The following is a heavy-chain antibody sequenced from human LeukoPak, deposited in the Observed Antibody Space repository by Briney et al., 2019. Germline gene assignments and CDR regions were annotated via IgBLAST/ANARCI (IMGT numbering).Heavy chain of an antibody. CDR1: GFTFTKYW. D-gene: IGHD6-13*01. CDR3: ARSGSSSWYGLDY. J-gene: IGHJ4*02. Sequence: GGSLRLSCAASGFTFTKYWMSWVRQAPGKGLEWVSVIYSGGSTYYADSVKGRFTISRDNSKNTLYLQMNSLRAEDTAVYYCARSGSSSWYGLDYWGQGTLVTVSS. CDR2: IYSGGST. V-gene: IGHV3-66*01.